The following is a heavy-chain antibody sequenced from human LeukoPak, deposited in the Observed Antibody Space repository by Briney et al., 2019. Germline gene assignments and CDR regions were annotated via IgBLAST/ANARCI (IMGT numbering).Heavy chain of an antibody. CDR2: IGSRCNTYAT. Sequence: PGGSLRLFCAASGFTFSGSAMHWVPQASGKGLEGVGRIGSRCNTYATAYAASVKGRFTISRDDPKNRAYLQMNSLKTEDTAVYYCTRHSDSSGWYAGIDAFDIWGQGTMVTVSS. J-gene: IGHJ3*02. CDR3: TRHSDSSGWYAGIDAFDI. V-gene: IGHV3-73*01. CDR1: GFTFSGSA. D-gene: IGHD6-19*01.